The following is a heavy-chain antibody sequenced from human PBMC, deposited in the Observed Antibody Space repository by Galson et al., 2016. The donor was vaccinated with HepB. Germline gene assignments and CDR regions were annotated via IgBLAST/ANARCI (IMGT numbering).Heavy chain of an antibody. J-gene: IGHJ4*02. V-gene: IGHV3-33*01. CDR3: ASSYDFGDNSFKY. CDR1: GFTFSTYG. Sequence: SLRLSCAASGFTFSTYGMHWIRQAPGRGLEWVAVIWYDGSNKYYVDSVKGRFTISRDNSKNTLSLQMNSLRAEDTALYYCASSYDFGDNSFKYWGQGTLVIVSS. CDR2: IWYDGSNK. D-gene: IGHD4-17*01.